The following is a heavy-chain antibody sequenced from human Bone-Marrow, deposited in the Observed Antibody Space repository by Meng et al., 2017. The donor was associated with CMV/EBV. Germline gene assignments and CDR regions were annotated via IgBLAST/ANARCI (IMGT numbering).Heavy chain of an antibody. CDR3: AGSHDYGDYLYYFDY. D-gene: IGHD4-17*01. Sequence: GGSLRLSCAASGFTFSSYAMSWVRQAPGKGLEWVSAISGSGGSTYYADSVKGRFTISRDNSKNTLYLQMNSLRAEDTAVYYCAGSHDYGDYLYYFDYWGQGTLVTVSS. V-gene: IGHV3-23*01. CDR2: ISGSGGST. CDR1: GFTFSSYA. J-gene: IGHJ4*02.